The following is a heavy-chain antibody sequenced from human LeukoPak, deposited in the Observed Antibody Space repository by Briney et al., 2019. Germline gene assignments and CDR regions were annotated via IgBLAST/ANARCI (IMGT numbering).Heavy chain of an antibody. D-gene: IGHD4-17*01. J-gene: IGHJ4*02. CDR3: ARDSDYGDHADY. CDR1: GGSISSNKW. CDR2: VVHSGST. Sequence: SETLSLTCAVSGGSISSNKWWSWLRQAPGKGLEWLGEVVHSGSTNYNPSLKSRVTISVDTSKNQFSLKLSSVTAADTAVYYCARDSDYGDHADYWGQGTLVTVSS. V-gene: IGHV4-4*02.